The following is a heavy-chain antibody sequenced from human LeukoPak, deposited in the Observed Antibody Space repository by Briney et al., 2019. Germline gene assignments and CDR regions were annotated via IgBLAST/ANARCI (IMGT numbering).Heavy chain of an antibody. V-gene: IGHV4-39*01. Sequence: SATLSLTCTVSGGSISSSSYYWGWIRQPPGKGLEWIGSIYYSGSTYYNPSLKSRVTISVDTSKNQFSLKLSSVTAADTAVYYCARLLNAVYASDYWGQGTLVTVSS. D-gene: IGHD2-8*01. CDR3: ARLLNAVYASDY. CDR2: IYYSGST. J-gene: IGHJ4*02. CDR1: GGSISSSSYY.